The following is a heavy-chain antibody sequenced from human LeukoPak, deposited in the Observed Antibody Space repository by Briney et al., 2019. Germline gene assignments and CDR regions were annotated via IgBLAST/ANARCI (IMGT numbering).Heavy chain of an antibody. CDR3: ARPLSSSIKFTGFDI. V-gene: IGHV3-7*05. CDR2: IEQDGTEK. CDR1: GFTFSRYW. D-gene: IGHD6-6*01. J-gene: IGHJ3*02. Sequence: GGSLRLSCVASGFTFSRYWMSWVRQAPGKGLEWVANIEQDGTEKYYVDSVKGRFTISRDNAKNSLYLQVNSLRAEDTAVYYCARPLSSSIKFTGFDIWGQGTMVTVSS.